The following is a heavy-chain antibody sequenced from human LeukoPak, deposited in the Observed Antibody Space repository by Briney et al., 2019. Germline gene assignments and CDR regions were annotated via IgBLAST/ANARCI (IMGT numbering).Heavy chain of an antibody. J-gene: IGHJ4*02. Sequence: AETLSLTCTVSGDSISGSNYFWGWIRQPPGKGLEWIGNFYPSGSTYYNPSLKSRVTIAEDTSKNQFSLRLSSVTAADTAVYYCARVGSGVNLYYFDYWGQGTLVTVSS. CDR3: ARVGSGVNLYYFDY. CDR1: GDSISGSNYF. V-gene: IGHV4-39*07. D-gene: IGHD4-23*01. CDR2: FYPSGST.